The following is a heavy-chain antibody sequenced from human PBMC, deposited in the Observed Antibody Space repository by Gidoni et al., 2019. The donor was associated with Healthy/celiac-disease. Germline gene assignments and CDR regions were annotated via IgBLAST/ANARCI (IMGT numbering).Heavy chain of an antibody. J-gene: IGHJ4*02. CDR2: INHSGST. CDR1: GGSFSGYY. V-gene: IGHV4-34*01. CDR3: ARVRRGWIDY. D-gene: IGHD6-19*01. Sequence: QVQLQQWGAGLLKPSETLSLTCAVYGGSFSGYYWSWIRQPPGKGLEWIGEINHSGSTNSNPSLKSLVTISVDTSKTQFSLKLSSVTAADTAVYYCARVRRGWIDYWGQGTLVTVSS.